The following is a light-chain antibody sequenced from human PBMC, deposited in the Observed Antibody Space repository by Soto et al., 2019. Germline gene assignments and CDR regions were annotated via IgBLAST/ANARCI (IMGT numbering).Light chain of an antibody. Sequence: QSALTQPPSASGSRGQSVTISCTGTSSDVGGYNYVSWYQQHPGKAPKLMIYEVSKRPSGVPDRFSGSKSGNTASLTVSGLPAEDDDDYYCSSYAGSNNFGIFGGGTKLTVL. V-gene: IGLV2-8*01. CDR1: SSDVGGYNY. CDR3: SSYAGSNNFGI. J-gene: IGLJ2*01. CDR2: EVS.